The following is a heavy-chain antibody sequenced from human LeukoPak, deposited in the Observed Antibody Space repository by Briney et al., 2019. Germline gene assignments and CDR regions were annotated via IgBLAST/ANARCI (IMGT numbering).Heavy chain of an antibody. J-gene: IGHJ4*02. Sequence: GGSLRLSCAAYGLTVSSNYMNWVRQAPGKGLEWVSAISGSGGSTYYADSVKGRFTISRDNSKNTLYLQMNSLRAEDTAVYYCAPRGGNLLNLVDYWGQGTLVTVSS. CDR1: GLTVSSNY. V-gene: IGHV3-23*01. D-gene: IGHD3-16*01. CDR3: APRGGNLLNLVDY. CDR2: ISGSGGST.